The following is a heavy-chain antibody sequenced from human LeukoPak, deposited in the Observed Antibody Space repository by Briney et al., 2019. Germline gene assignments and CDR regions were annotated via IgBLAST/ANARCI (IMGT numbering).Heavy chain of an antibody. Sequence: GGSLRLSCAASGFTFSSYSMNWVRQAPGQGLEWVSSISSSSSYIYYADSVKGRFTISRDNAKNSLYLQMNSLRAEDTAVYYCASQSHQSEYFDYWGQGTLVTVSS. CDR1: GFTFSSYS. V-gene: IGHV3-21*01. D-gene: IGHD2-2*01. CDR3: ASQSHQSEYFDY. CDR2: ISSSSSYI. J-gene: IGHJ4*02.